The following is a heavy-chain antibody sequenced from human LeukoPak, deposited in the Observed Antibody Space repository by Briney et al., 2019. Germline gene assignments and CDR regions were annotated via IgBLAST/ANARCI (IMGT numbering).Heavy chain of an antibody. V-gene: IGHV4-39*07. CDR3: ARDRVTGVRGDWFDP. Sequence: SETLSLTCTVSGGSISSSSYYWGWIRQPPGKGLEWIGSIYYSGSTYYNPSLKSRVTISVDTSKNQFSLKLSSVTAADTAVYYCARDRVTGVRGDWFDPWGQGTLVTVSS. CDR2: IYYSGST. D-gene: IGHD3-16*01. J-gene: IGHJ5*02. CDR1: GGSISSSSYY.